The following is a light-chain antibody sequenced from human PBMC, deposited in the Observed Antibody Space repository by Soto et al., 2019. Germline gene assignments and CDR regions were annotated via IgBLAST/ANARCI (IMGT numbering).Light chain of an antibody. Sequence: QSELKQPRAVFGSPERSLIIPRPGTSSDVGGYNYVSWYQQYPGQVPKLMIYDVTKRPSGVPDRFSGSKSGNTASLTISGLQAEDEADYYCCSHAGTYTYVFGTGTKVTVL. CDR1: SSDVGGYNY. J-gene: IGLJ1*01. CDR3: CSHAGTYTYV. CDR2: DVT. V-gene: IGLV2-11*01.